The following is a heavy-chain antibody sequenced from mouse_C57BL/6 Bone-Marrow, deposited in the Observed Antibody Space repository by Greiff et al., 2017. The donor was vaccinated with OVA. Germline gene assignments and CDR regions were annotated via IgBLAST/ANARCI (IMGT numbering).Heavy chain of an antibody. D-gene: IGHD2-4*01. J-gene: IGHJ4*01. CDR2: IYPRSGNT. CDR1: GYTFTSYG. Sequence: QVQLKQSGAELARPGASVKLSCKASGYTFTSYGISWVKQRTGQGLEWIGEIYPRSGNTYYNEKFKGKATLTADKSSSTAYMELRSLTSEDSAVYFCARLGDYDYFYYYAMDYWGQGTSVTVSS. CDR3: ARLGDYDYFYYYAMDY. V-gene: IGHV1-81*01.